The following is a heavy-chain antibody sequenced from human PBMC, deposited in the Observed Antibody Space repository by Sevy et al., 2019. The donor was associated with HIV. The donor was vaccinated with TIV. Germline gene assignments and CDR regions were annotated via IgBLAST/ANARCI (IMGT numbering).Heavy chain of an antibody. CDR2: IWYDGSNK. CDR1: GFTFSSYG. D-gene: IGHD6-6*01. V-gene: IGHV3-33*01. CDR3: ASALAASPYYYGMDV. Sequence: GSLRLSCAASGFTFSSYGMHWVRQAPGKGLEWVAVIWYDGSNKYYADSVKGRFTISRDNSKNTLYLQMNSLGAEDTAVYYCASALAASPYYYGMDVWGQGTTVTVSS. J-gene: IGHJ6*02.